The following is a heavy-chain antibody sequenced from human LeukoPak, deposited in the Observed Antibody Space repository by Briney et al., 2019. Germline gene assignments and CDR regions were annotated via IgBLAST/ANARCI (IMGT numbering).Heavy chain of an antibody. CDR2: INPSGGST. V-gene: IGHV1-46*01. CDR1: GGTFSSYA. CDR3: ARAQSSSWVYHFDY. J-gene: IGHJ4*02. D-gene: IGHD6-13*01. Sequence: ASVKVSCKASGGTFSSYAISWVRQAPGQGLEWMGIINPSGGSTSYAQKFQGRVTMTRDTSTSTVYMELSSLRSEDTAVYYCARAQSSSWVYHFDYWGQGTLVTVSS.